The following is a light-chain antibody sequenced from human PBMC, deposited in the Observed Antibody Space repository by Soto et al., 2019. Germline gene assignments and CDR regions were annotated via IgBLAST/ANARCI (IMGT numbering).Light chain of an antibody. J-gene: IGKJ4*01. CDR1: QRVSSN. V-gene: IGKV3-11*01. CDR3: QHRSNWPLT. CDR2: GAS. Sequence: EIVLTQSPGTLSLSPGERATLSCRASQRVSSNLAWYRQTPGQAPRLLIYGASTRATDTPARFSGSGSGTDFTLTISRVEPADFAVYYCQHRSNWPLTFGGGTKVEIK.